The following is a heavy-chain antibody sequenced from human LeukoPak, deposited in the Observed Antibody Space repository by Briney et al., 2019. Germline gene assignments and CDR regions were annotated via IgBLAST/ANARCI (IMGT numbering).Heavy chain of an antibody. V-gene: IGHV3-21*01. J-gene: IGHJ5*02. Sequence: GGSLRLSCAASGFTFSSYSMNWVRQAPGKGLEWVLSISSSSSYIYYADSVKGRFTISRDNAKNSLYLQMNSLRAEDTAVYYCARESSSGWVTWGQGTLVTVSS. CDR3: ARESSSGWVT. CDR2: ISSSSSYI. CDR1: GFTFSSYS. D-gene: IGHD6-19*01.